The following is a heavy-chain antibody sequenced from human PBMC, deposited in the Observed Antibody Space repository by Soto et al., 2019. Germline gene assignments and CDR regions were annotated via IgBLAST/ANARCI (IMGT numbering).Heavy chain of an antibody. J-gene: IGHJ4*02. Sequence: ASVKVSCKASGYTFTRSGISWVRQAPGQGLERMGWISTYNGDTNYAQTFQGRVTMTTDTSTSTVYMELRSLRSDDTAVYYCARESRYCSGGSCYFLPGIDYWGQGTLVTVSS. D-gene: IGHD2-15*01. V-gene: IGHV1-18*01. CDR2: ISTYNGDT. CDR1: GYTFTRSG. CDR3: ARESRYCSGGSCYFLPGIDY.